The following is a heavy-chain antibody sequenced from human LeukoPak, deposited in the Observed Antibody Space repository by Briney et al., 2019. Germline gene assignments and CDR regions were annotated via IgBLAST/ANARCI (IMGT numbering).Heavy chain of an antibody. V-gene: IGHV3-15*01. CDR1: GFTFSNAW. J-gene: IGHJ4*02. CDR3: TTDWSLHRGCSSTSCYAYSGYDEFVY. Sequence: PGGSLRLSCAASGFTFSNAWMSWARQAPGKGLEWVGRIKSKTDGGTTDYAAPVKGRFTISRDDSKNTLYLQMNSLKTEDTAVYYCTTDWSLHRGCSSTSCYAYSGYDEFVYWGQGTLVTVSS. D-gene: IGHD2-2*01. CDR2: IKSKTDGGTT.